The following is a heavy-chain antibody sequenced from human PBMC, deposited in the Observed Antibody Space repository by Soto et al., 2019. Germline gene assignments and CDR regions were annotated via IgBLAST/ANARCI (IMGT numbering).Heavy chain of an antibody. D-gene: IGHD3-9*01. CDR2: IHDRGST. CDR3: AGQWAAGYGAFDP. Sequence: QVKLQESGPGLEKPSGTLSLTCAVSGGSISNNRWWTWVRQAPGKGLEWIGEIHDRGSTNYNLSLKSRATVSIDRSNIQFSLEMRAVTAADTAVYYCAGQWAAGYGAFDPWGQGTLVTVSS. J-gene: IGHJ5*02. V-gene: IGHV4-4*02. CDR1: GGSISNNRW.